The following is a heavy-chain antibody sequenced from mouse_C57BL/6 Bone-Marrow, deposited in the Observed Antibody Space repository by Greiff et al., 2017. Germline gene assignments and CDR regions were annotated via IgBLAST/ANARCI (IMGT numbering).Heavy chain of an antibody. Sequence: DVMLVESGGGLVQPGGSMKLSCVASGFTFSNYWMNWVRQSPEKGLEWVAQIRLKSDNYATHYAESVKGRFTISRDDSKSSVYLQMNNLSAEDTGIYYCTGKGWFAYWGQGTLVTVSA. J-gene: IGHJ3*01. CDR3: TGKGWFAY. V-gene: IGHV6-3*01. CDR2: IRLKSDNYAT. CDR1: GFTFSNYW.